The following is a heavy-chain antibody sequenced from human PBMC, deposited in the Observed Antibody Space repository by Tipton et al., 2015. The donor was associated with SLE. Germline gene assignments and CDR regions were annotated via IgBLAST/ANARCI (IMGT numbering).Heavy chain of an antibody. Sequence: SLRLSCAASGFTFSSYGMHWVRQAPGKGLEWVAVIWYDGSNKYYADSVKGRFTISRDNSKNTLYLQMNSLRGEDTAVYYCAKSGSSSGTAGYFDYWGQGTLVTVSS. D-gene: IGHD6-6*01. V-gene: IGHV3-33*06. CDR1: GFTFSSYG. J-gene: IGHJ4*02. CDR3: AKSGSSSGTAGYFDY. CDR2: IWYDGSNK.